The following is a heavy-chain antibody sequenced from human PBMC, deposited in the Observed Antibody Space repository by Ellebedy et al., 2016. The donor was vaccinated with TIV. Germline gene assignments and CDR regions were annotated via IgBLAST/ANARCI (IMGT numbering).Heavy chain of an antibody. Sequence: PGGSLRLSCAASGFTFSDHYVDWVRQAPGRGLEWVGRSKNKANAYTTEYAASVKGRFTISRDDSKNSLYLQMNNLKTEDTALYYCASASSSYYSYYYMDVWGRGTTVTVSS. CDR2: SKNKANAYTT. CDR3: ASASSSYYSYYYMDV. J-gene: IGHJ6*03. D-gene: IGHD2-2*01. V-gene: IGHV3-72*01. CDR1: GFTFSDHY.